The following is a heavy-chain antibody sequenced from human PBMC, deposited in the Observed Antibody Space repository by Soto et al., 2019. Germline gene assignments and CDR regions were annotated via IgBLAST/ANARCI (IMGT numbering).Heavy chain of an antibody. CDR3: ARDSSSSLDY. V-gene: IGHV3-30-3*01. Sequence: GGSLRLSCAASGFTFSSYAMHWVRQAPGKGLEWVAVISYDGSNKYYADSVKGRFTISRDNSKNTLYLQMNSLRAEDTAVYYCARDSSSSLDYWGQGTLVTVSS. J-gene: IGHJ4*02. CDR1: GFTFSSYA. CDR2: ISYDGSNK. D-gene: IGHD6-6*01.